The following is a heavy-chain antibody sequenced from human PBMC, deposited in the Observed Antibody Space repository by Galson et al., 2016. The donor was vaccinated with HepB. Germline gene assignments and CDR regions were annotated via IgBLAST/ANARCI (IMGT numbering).Heavy chain of an antibody. CDR2: IKDGGETT. V-gene: IGHV3-15*01. Sequence: SLRLSCAASGFTFNNAWLSWVRQAPGKGLEWLGLIKDGGETTDYAAPVKGRFTISRDDSINTVFLQMNSLKTEDTAIYYCSTTGYAGPRWWYHGMDVWGQGTTVTVAS. D-gene: IGHD2-15*01. CDR3: STTGYAGPRWWYHGMDV. J-gene: IGHJ6*02. CDR1: GFTFNNAW.